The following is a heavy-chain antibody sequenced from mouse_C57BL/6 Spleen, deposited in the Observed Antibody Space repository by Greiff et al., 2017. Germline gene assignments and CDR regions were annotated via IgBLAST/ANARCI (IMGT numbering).Heavy chain of an antibody. D-gene: IGHD2-3*01. Sequence: QVQLQQPGAELVKPGASVKMSCKASGYTFTSYWITWVKQRPGQGLEWIGDIYPGSGSTNYNEKLKSKATLTVDKSSSTAYMQLSSLTTEDSAVVYCARRDGYYWFAYWGQGTLVTVSA. CDR1: GYTFTSYW. V-gene: IGHV1-55*01. CDR2: IYPGSGST. J-gene: IGHJ3*01. CDR3: ARRDGYYWFAY.